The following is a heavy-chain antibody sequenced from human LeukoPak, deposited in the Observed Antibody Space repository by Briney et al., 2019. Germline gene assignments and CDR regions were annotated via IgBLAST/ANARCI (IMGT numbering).Heavy chain of an antibody. V-gene: IGHV3-21*01. J-gene: IGHJ6*03. CDR1: GFTFSSYS. CDR3: ATIEDSSSWYYYHYYMDV. D-gene: IGHD6-13*01. Sequence: GGSLRLSCAASGFTFSSYSMNWVRQAPGKGLEWVSSISSSSSYIYYADSVKGRFTISRDNAKNSLYLQMNSLRAEDTAVYYCATIEDSSSWYYYHYYMDVWGKGTTVTVSS. CDR2: ISSSSSYI.